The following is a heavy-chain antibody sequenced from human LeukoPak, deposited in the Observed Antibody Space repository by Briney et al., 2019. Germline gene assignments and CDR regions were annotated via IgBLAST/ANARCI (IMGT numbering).Heavy chain of an antibody. CDR3: ARTTYYDSNTCDY. V-gene: IGHV1-46*01. J-gene: IGHJ4*02. CDR2: ISPSGGST. D-gene: IGHD3-22*01. CDR1: GYTFTSYY. Sequence: ASVKLSCKACGYTFTSYYIHWVRQAPGPGQGLEWMGKISPSGGSTRYAQKFQGRVTMTRDTSTSTVYMELSSLRSEDTAVYYCARTTYYDSNTCDYWGQGTLVTVSS.